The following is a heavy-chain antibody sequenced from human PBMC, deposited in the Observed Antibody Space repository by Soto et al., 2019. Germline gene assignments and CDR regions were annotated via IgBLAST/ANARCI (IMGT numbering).Heavy chain of an antibody. D-gene: IGHD2-2*01. CDR1: GGSFSGYF. CDR2: INHSGST. J-gene: IGHJ4*02. Sequence: SETLSLTCAVYGGSFSGYFWSWIRQPPGKGLEWIGEINHSGSTNYIPSLRSRVTISVDTSKNQLSLKLSSVTAADTALYYCFIVVDTTHPPQWGQGTLVTVSS. CDR3: FIVVDTTHPPQ. V-gene: IGHV4-34*01.